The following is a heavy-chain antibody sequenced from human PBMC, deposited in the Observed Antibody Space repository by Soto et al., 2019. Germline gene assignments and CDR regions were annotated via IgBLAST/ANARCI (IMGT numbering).Heavy chain of an antibody. CDR3: ARARGYCTGASCSLFCFYGLDV. CDR2: VVHSGTT. Sequence: QVQLQESGPGLVKPSQTLSLTCTVSGDSITSGTYYWSWIRQPPGKGLEWVGFVVHSGTTFYNPSLKSRVLMSADTSQNQFSLNVRSLTAADTAVYYCARARGYCTGASCSLFCFYGLDVWGQGTTVSVSS. V-gene: IGHV4-30-4*01. D-gene: IGHD2-8*02. J-gene: IGHJ6*02. CDR1: GDSITSGTYY.